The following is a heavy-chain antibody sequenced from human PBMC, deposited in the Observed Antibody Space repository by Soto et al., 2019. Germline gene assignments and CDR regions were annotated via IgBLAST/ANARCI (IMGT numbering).Heavy chain of an antibody. Sequence: QLQLQESGSGLVKPSQTLSLTCVVSGDSISSGGYSWNWIRQPPGKGLEWIGHTYHSGGTLYNPSLDSRFTISVDKSKNQFSLRLTSVTAADTAVYYCARDSLSGYYFDYWGQGTLVTVSS. J-gene: IGHJ4*02. CDR2: TYHSGGT. CDR3: ARDSLSGYYFDY. V-gene: IGHV4-30-2*01. D-gene: IGHD3-22*01. CDR1: GDSISSGGYS.